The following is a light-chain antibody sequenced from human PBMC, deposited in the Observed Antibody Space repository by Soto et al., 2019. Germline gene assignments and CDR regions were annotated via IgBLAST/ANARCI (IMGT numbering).Light chain of an antibody. CDR1: SSDVGGYKY. Sequence: QSALTQPASVSESPGQSITISCTGSSSDVGGYKYVSWYQQHPGKAPKLLIYDVANRPSGVSNRFSGSKSGYTASLTISGLQSEDEADYYCSSYTSFKTLVFGTGTKVTVL. CDR3: SSYTSFKTLV. J-gene: IGLJ1*01. V-gene: IGLV2-14*01. CDR2: DVA.